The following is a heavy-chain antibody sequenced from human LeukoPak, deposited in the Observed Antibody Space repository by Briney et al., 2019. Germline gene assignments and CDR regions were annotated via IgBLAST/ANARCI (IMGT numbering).Heavy chain of an antibody. CDR1: GYTFTSYY. Sequence: ASVKVSCKASGYTFTSYYMHWVRQAPGQGLEWMGIINPSGGSTSYAQKFQGRVTMTRDTSTSTVYMELSSLRSEDTAVYYCASTVAGGYSLYYFDYWGQGTLVTVSS. J-gene: IGHJ4*02. CDR3: ASTVAGGYSLYYFDY. CDR2: INPSGGST. D-gene: IGHD3-22*01. V-gene: IGHV1-46*03.